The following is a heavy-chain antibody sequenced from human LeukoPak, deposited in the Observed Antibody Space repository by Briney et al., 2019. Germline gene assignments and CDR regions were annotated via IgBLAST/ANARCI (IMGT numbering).Heavy chain of an antibody. D-gene: IGHD2-2*01. CDR1: GGSISSYY. V-gene: IGHV4-59*12. Sequence: SETLSLTCTVSGGSISSYYWSWIRQPPGKGLEWIAYISDIGGTNYNPSLKSRVTISVDTSKNQFSLKLGSVTAADTAVYYCARVTNIVVVPAAVYYYYGMDVWGQGTTVTVSS. CDR3: ARVTNIVVVPAAVYYYYGMDV. CDR2: ISDIGGT. J-gene: IGHJ6*02.